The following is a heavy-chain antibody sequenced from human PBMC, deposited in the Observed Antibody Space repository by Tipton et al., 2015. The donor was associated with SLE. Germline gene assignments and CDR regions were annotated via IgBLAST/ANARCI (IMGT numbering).Heavy chain of an antibody. D-gene: IGHD3-3*01. CDR1: GFSISSYY. V-gene: IGHV4-38-2*02. CDR3: ARVSRFLEWLVEY. CDR2: IYHSGAT. J-gene: IGHJ4*02. Sequence: TLSLTCTVSGFSISSYYWGWIRQPPGKGLEWLGTIYHSGATYYNPSLKRRVTISVDTSTNQFSLKVRSVTAADTAVYYCARVSRFLEWLVEYWGQGKLVTVSS.